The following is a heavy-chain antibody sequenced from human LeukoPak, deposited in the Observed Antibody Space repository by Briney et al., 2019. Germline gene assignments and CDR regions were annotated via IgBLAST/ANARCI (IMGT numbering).Heavy chain of an antibody. V-gene: IGHV3-20*04. Sequence: GGSLRLSCAASGFTFDDYGMSWVRQAPGKGLEWVSGINWNGGSTGYADSVKGRFTISRDNAKNSLYLQMNSLRAEDTALHYCARETIVVVTEYAFDIWGQGTMVTVSS. J-gene: IGHJ3*02. CDR3: ARETIVVVTEYAFDI. CDR1: GFTFDDYG. D-gene: IGHD2-21*02. CDR2: INWNGGST.